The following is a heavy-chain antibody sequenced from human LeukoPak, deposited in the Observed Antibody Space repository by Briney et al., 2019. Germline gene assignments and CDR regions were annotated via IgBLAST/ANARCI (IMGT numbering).Heavy chain of an antibody. CDR1: GYTFSDYY. D-gene: IGHD3-3*01. CDR2: INPNSGGT. Sequence: ASVKVSCKGSGYTFSDYYMHWVRQAPGQGLEWMGWINPNSGGTNYAQKFQGRVTMTRDTSISTAYMELSRLRSDDTAVYYCARDLGVFWSGYYTFDYWGQGTLVTVSS. CDR3: ARDLGVFWSGYYTFDY. V-gene: IGHV1-2*02. J-gene: IGHJ4*02.